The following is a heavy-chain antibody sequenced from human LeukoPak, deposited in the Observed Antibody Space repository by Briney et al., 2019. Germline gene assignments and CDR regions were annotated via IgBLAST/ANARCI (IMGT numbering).Heavy chain of an antibody. Sequence: ASVKVSCKASGYTFTSYGISWVRQAPGQGLEWMGWISAYNGNTNYAQKLQGRVTMTTDTSTSTAYMELRSLRSEDTAVYYCATDSQRSYQDRLALDYWGQGTLVTVSS. CDR2: ISAYNGNT. D-gene: IGHD1-26*01. J-gene: IGHJ4*02. V-gene: IGHV1-18*01. CDR1: GYTFTSYG. CDR3: ATDSQRSYQDRLALDY.